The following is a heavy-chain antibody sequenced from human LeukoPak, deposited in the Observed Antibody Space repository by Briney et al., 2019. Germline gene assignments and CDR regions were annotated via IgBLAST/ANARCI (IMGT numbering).Heavy chain of an antibody. V-gene: IGHV4-34*01. J-gene: IGHJ4*02. CDR2: INHSGST. Sequence: SETLSLTCAVYGGSFSGYHYTWIRQPPGKGLEWVGEINHSGSTNYNPSLKSRVTISVDTSKNQFSLKLSSVTAADTAVYYCARGSDFWSRQFDYWGQGTLVTVSS. CDR1: GGSFSGYH. CDR3: ARGSDFWSRQFDY. D-gene: IGHD3-3*01.